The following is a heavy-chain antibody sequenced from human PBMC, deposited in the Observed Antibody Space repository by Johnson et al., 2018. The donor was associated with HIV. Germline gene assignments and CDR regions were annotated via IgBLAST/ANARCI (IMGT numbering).Heavy chain of an antibody. D-gene: IGHD3-3*01. CDR3: ASLINYNFWSGYSVSDAFDI. Sequence: QVQLVESGGGVVQPGRSLRLSCAASGFDLSTHALHWVRQAPGKGLEWVAIISYDGNNKYYANSVKGRFTISSDNSKNTVFLRTDRLKTEDTAVYYCASLINYNFWSGYSVSDAFDIWGQGTMVTVSS. CDR1: GFDLSTHA. CDR2: ISYDGNNK. V-gene: IGHV3-30*04. J-gene: IGHJ3*02.